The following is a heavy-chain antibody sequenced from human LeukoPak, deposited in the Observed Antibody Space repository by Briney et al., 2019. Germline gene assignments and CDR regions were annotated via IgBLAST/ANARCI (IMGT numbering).Heavy chain of an antibody. CDR2: IYTSGST. J-gene: IGHJ5*02. Sequence: PSETLSLTCTVSGGSISSYYWSWIRQPAGKGLEWLGRIYTSGSTNYNPSLKSRVTMSVDTSKNQFSLKLSSVTAADTAVYYCASQPYSGYGGNNWFDPWGQGTLATVSS. CDR3: ASQPYSGYGGNNWFDP. D-gene: IGHD5-12*01. CDR1: GGSISSYY. V-gene: IGHV4-4*07.